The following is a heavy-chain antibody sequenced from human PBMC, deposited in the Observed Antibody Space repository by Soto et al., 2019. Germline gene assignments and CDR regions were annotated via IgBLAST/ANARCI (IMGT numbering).Heavy chain of an antibody. CDR3: ERHLMDYDILTGYYLANYLDY. CDR1: GYSFTSYT. CDR2: INAGNGNT. Sequence: GASVKVSCKASGYSFTSYTMHWVRQAPGQRLAWMGWINAGNGNTKYSQKFQGRVTITRDTSASTAYMELSSLRSEDTAVYYCERHLMDYDILTGYYLANYLDYWGQGTLVTVSS. J-gene: IGHJ4*02. D-gene: IGHD3-9*01. V-gene: IGHV1-3*01.